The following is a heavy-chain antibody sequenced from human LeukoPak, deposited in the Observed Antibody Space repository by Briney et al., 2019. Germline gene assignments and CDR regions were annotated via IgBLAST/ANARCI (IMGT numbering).Heavy chain of an antibody. CDR3: ARASGIAAAGTVYYYYYYMDV. CDR1: GFTFSSYW. D-gene: IGHD6-13*01. CDR2: INSDGSST. V-gene: IGHV3-74*01. J-gene: IGHJ6*03. Sequence: PGGSLRLSCAASGFTFSSYWMHWVRQAPGKGLVWVSRINSDGSSTSYAASVKGRSTIPRDNAKNTPYLQMNSLRAEDTAVYYCARASGIAAAGTVYYYYYYMDVWGKGTTVTVSS.